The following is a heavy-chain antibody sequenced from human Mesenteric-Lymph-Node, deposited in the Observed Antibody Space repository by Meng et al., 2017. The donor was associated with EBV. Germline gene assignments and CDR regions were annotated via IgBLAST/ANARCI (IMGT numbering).Heavy chain of an antibody. J-gene: IGHJ2*01. CDR2: IYHSGST. CDR3: ARGGIRGTRVTTSGVWNFDL. CDR1: GGSISSNNW. D-gene: IGHD4-17*01. V-gene: IGHV4-4*02. Sequence: PESGPGLVNPSGTLSLTFVVSGGSISSNNWWTWVRQSPGKGLEWIGEIYHSGSTNYNPSLKSRVTTSVDKSKNQFSLKLTSVTAADTAVYYCARGGIRGTRVTTSGVWNFDLWGRGTLVTVSS.